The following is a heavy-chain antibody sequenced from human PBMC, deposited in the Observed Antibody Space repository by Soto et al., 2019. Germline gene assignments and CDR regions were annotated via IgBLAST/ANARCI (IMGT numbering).Heavy chain of an antibody. D-gene: IGHD2-2*01. Sequence: QVQLVQSGAEVKKPGSSVKVSCKASGGTFSSYAISWVRQAPGQGLEWMGGIIPIFGRAKNEQKFQGRVTITADESTSTAYMELSSLRSEDTAVYYCARPKGYCSSTSCPRNYYYYGMDVWGQGTTVTVSS. CDR3: ARPKGYCSSTSCPRNYYYYGMDV. CDR2: IIPIFGRA. J-gene: IGHJ6*02. CDR1: GGTFSSYA. V-gene: IGHV1-69*01.